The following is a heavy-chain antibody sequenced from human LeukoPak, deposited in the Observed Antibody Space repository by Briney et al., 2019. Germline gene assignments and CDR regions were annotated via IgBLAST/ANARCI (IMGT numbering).Heavy chain of an antibody. V-gene: IGHV4-4*02. CDR3: ARHFGYSSSWRQFDP. D-gene: IGHD6-13*01. Sequence: SETLSLTCAVSGGSISSSNWWSWVRQPPGKGLEWIGEIYHSGSTNYNPSLKSRVTISVDTSKNQFSLKLSSVTAADTAVYYCARHFGYSSSWRQFDPWGQGTLVTVSS. J-gene: IGHJ5*02. CDR1: GGSISSSNW. CDR2: IYHSGST.